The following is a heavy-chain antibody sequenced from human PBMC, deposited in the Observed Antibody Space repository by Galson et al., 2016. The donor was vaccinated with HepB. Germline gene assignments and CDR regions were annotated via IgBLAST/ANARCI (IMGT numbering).Heavy chain of an antibody. Sequence: SVKVSCKASGFTFATYSTHWLRQAPGQRPEWMGWINGDNGNTKYSQKFQGRVTMTRDTSASTAHMELSSLRSEDSAVYFCARDHRPYNSGWDVALFDPWGQGTLVTVPS. CDR2: INGDNGNT. V-gene: IGHV1-3*01. D-gene: IGHD6-19*01. J-gene: IGHJ5*02. CDR1: GFTFATYS. CDR3: ARDHRPYNSGWDVALFDP.